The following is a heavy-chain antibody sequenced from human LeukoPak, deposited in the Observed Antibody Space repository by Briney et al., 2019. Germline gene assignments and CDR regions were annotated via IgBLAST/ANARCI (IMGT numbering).Heavy chain of an antibody. CDR1: GFTFGDYV. D-gene: IGHD1-26*01. CDR3: TREGEWELLPGEGAFDI. V-gene: IGHV3-49*03. Sequence: AGGSLRLSCTASGFTFGDYVMSWFRQAPGKGLEWVGFIRSKAYGGTTEYAASVKGRFTISRDDSKSIAYLQMNSLKIEDTAVYYCTREGEWELLPGEGAFDIWGQGTMVTVSS. J-gene: IGHJ3*02. CDR2: IRSKAYGGTT.